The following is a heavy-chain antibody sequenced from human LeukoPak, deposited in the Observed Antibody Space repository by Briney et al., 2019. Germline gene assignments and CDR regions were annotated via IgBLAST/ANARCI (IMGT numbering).Heavy chain of an antibody. D-gene: IGHD3-10*02. CDR3: AELGITMIGGV. Sequence: GGSLRLSCAAPGFAFSSYEMNWVRQAPGKGLEWVSYISSSGSTIYYADSVKGRFTISRDNAKNSLYLQMNSLRAEDTAVYYCAELGITMIGGVWGKETTVTISS. CDR1: GFAFSSYE. CDR2: ISSSGSTI. V-gene: IGHV3-48*03. J-gene: IGHJ6*04.